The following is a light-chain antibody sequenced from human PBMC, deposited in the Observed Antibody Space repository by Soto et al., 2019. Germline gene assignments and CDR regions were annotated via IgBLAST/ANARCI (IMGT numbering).Light chain of an antibody. J-gene: IGKJ4*01. CDR2: KAS. Sequence: DIQMTQSPSTLSASVGGRVAITCRASQSISSWLARFQQKPGKAPKLLIYKASTLESGVPSRFSGSGSGTEFTLSITSLQPDDFATYYCQQYDSYPITFGGGTKVEIK. CDR3: QQYDSYPIT. CDR1: QSISSW. V-gene: IGKV1-5*03.